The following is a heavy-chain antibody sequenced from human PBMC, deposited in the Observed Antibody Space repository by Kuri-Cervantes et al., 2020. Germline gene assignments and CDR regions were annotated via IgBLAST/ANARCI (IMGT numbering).Heavy chain of an antibody. V-gene: IGHV5-51*01. CDR1: GYSFTSYW. CDR3: ARRSNYGDYYFDY. Sequence: KVSGRGSGYSFTSYWIGWVRQMPGKGLEWMGIIYPGDSDTRYSPSFQGQVTISADKSISTAYLQWSSLKASDTAMYYCARRSNYGDYYFDYWGQGTLVTVSS. J-gene: IGHJ4*02. D-gene: IGHD4-17*01. CDR2: IYPGDSDT.